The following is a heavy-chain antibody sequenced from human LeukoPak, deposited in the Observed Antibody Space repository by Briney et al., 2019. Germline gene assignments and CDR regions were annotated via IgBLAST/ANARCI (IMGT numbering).Heavy chain of an antibody. CDR3: ARRSGYHFDY. D-gene: IGHD3-3*01. CDR2: IYHSGST. CDR1: SYSISSGYY. V-gene: IGHV4-38-2*02. Sequence: SDTLSLTCTVSSYSISSGYYWGWLRQPPGEGLEWIESIYHSGSTYYNPSLKSRVTISVDTSKNQFSLKLSSVTAADTAVYYCARRSGYHFDYWGQGTLVTVSS. J-gene: IGHJ4*02.